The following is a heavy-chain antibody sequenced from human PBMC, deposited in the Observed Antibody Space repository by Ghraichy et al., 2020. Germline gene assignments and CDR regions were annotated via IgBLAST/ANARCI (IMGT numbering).Heavy chain of an antibody. J-gene: IGHJ3*02. Sequence: SETLSLTCAVYGGSFSGYYWSWIRQPPGKGLEWIGEINHSGSTNYNPSLKSRVTISVDTSKNQFSLKLSSVTAADTAVYYCARDRTPLGVVAARAGDAFDIWGQGTMVTVSS. CDR1: GGSFSGYY. D-gene: IGHD2-15*01. V-gene: IGHV4-34*01. CDR3: ARDRTPLGVVAARAGDAFDI. CDR2: INHSGST.